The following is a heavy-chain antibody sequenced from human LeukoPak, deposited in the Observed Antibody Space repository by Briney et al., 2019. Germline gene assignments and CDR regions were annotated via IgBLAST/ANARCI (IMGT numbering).Heavy chain of an antibody. CDR1: GFTFSSYA. D-gene: IGHD3-22*01. Sequence: GGSLRLSCAASGFTFSSYAMSWVRQAPGKGLEWVSAISGGGGSTYYADSVKGRFTISKDYSRNTLCLQMNSLRAEDTALYYCAKDRAEYYYGSSGYYFLGHWGQGTLVTVSS. CDR2: ISGGGGST. J-gene: IGHJ4*02. CDR3: AKDRAEYYYGSSGYYFLGH. V-gene: IGHV3-23*01.